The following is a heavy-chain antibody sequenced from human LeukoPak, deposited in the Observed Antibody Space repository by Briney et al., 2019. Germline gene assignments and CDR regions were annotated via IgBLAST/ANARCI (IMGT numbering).Heavy chain of an antibody. V-gene: IGHV3-48*02. CDR1: GFTFSSYS. J-gene: IGHJ4*02. D-gene: IGHD3-22*01. CDR2: ISSSSSTI. CDR3: AKGLEWDYYDSSGYDY. Sequence: GGSLRLSCAASGFTFSSYSMNWVRQAPGKGLEWVSYISSSSSTIYYADSVKGRFTISRDNVKNSLYLQMNSLRDEDTAVYYCAKGLEWDYYDSSGYDYWGQGTLVTVSS.